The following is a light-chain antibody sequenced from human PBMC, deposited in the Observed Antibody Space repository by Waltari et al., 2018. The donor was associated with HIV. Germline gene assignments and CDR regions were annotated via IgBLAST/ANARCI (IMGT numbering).Light chain of an antibody. CDR3: CSYAGSSTVV. Sequence: QSALTQPASVSGSPGQSITISCTGTSSDVGDYNYVSWYQQHPGKAHKLMIYDVNKRPAGVSNRFSGSKSGNTASLTISGLQAEDEAEYYCCSYAGSSTVVFGGGTKLTVL. J-gene: IGLJ2*01. CDR1: SSDVGDYNY. V-gene: IGLV2-23*02. CDR2: DVN.